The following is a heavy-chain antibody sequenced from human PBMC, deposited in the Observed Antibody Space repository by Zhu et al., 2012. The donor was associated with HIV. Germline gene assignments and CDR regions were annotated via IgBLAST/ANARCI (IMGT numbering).Heavy chain of an antibody. J-gene: IGHJ4*02. CDR3: ARDMREVRGVIGGYFDY. CDR1: GFTFSSYS. CDR2: ISSSSSYI. V-gene: IGHV3-21*01. D-gene: IGHD3-10*01. Sequence: EVQLVESGGGLVKPGGSLRLSCAASGFTFSSYSMNWVRQAPGKGLEWVSSISSSSSYIYYADSVKGRFTISRDNAKNSLYLQMNSLRAEDTAVYYCARDMREVRGVIGGYFDYWGQGTLVTVSS.